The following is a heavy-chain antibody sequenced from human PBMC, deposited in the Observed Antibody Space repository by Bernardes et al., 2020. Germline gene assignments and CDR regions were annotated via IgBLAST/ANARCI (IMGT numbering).Heavy chain of an antibody. CDR2: IYSGGST. CDR1: GFTVRSTY. CDR3: ARDQGAVGGTRFFYGMDV. D-gene: IGHD1-26*01. V-gene: IGHV3-66*01. Sequence: GGSLILSCAASGFTVRSTYMNWVRQAPGQGLEWVSVIYSGGSTYYADSVKGRFTISRDNSKNTLYLQMHSLRAEDTAVYYCARDQGAVGGTRFFYGMDVWGQGTTVTVSS. J-gene: IGHJ6*02.